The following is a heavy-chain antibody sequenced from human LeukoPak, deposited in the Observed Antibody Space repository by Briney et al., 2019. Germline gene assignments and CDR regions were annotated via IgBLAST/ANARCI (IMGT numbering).Heavy chain of an antibody. V-gene: IGHV3-7*01. CDR2: IKQDGSEK. CDR1: GFTFSSYW. Sequence: PGGSLRLSCAASGFTFSSYWMSWVRQAPGKGLEWVANIKQDGSEKYYVDSVKGRFTISRDNAKNSLYLQMNSLRAEDTAVYYCARDEYSSGWYAKGYNWFDPWGQGTLVTVSS. D-gene: IGHD6-19*01. CDR3: ARDEYSSGWYAKGYNWFDP. J-gene: IGHJ5*02.